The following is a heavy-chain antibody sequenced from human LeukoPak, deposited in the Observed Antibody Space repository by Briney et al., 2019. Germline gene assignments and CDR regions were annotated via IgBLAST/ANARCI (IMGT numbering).Heavy chain of an antibody. CDR3: AASSGYENLYYFDY. V-gene: IGHV1-58*01. Sequence: SVKVSCKASGFTFTSSAVQWVRQARGQRLEWIGWIVVGSGNTNYAQKFQERVTITGDMSTSTAYMELSSLRSEDTAVYYCAASSGYENLYYFDYWGQGTLVTVSS. D-gene: IGHD5-12*01. J-gene: IGHJ4*02. CDR2: IVVGSGNT. CDR1: GFTFTSSA.